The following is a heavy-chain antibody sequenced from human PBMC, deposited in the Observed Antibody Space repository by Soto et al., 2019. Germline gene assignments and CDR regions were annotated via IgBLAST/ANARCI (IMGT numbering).Heavy chain of an antibody. V-gene: IGHV3-48*02. J-gene: IGHJ6*02. CDR3: ARDNMEYSSSWGQGGDYYYYGMDV. D-gene: IGHD6-13*01. Sequence: GGSLRLSCAASGFTFSSYSMNWVRQAPGKGLEWVSYISSSSSTIYYADSVKGRFTISRDNAKNSRYLQMNSLRDEDTAVYYCARDNMEYSSSWGQGGDYYYYGMDVWGQGTTVTVSS. CDR1: GFTFSSYS. CDR2: ISSSSSTI.